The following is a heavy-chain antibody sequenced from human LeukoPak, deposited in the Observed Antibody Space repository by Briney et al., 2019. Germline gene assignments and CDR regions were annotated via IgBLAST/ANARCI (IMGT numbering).Heavy chain of an antibody. J-gene: IGHJ4*02. V-gene: IGHV3-7*05. Sequence: GGSLRLSCAASGLTFSSYWMTWVRQAPGKGLEWVANIKQDGSEKHYADSVKGRFTISRDNAKNSLYLQMNSLRAEDTAVYYCARDYMVTFDHWGQGTLVTVSS. CDR1: GLTFSSYW. CDR3: ARDYMVTFDH. D-gene: IGHD5-18*01. CDR2: IKQDGSEK.